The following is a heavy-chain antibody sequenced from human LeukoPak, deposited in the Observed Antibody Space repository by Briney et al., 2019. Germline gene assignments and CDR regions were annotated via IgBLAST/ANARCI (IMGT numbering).Heavy chain of an antibody. J-gene: IGHJ2*01. D-gene: IGHD3-10*01. CDR2: ISRSGSTI. CDR1: GFTFSGYY. Sequence: GGSLRLSCAASGFTFSGYYMSWIRQAPGKGLEWVSYISRSGSTIYLADSVKGRFTISRDNAKNSLYLQMNSLRAEDTAVYYCARDRYGSGSYYNWYFDLWGRGTLVTVSS. CDR3: ARDRYGSGSYYNWYFDL. V-gene: IGHV3-11*01.